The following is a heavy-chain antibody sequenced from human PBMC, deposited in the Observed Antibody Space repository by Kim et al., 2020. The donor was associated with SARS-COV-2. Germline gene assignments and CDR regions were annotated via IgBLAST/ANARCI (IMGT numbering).Heavy chain of an antibody. Sequence: ASVKVSCKASGYTFTSYSMHWVRQAPGQGLEWMGIINPSGGSTSYAQKFQGRVTMTRDTSTSTVYMELSSLRSEDTAVYYCARERPRDFAAGYYCFDPWGQGTLVTVSS. V-gene: IGHV1-46*01. J-gene: IGHJ5*02. CDR1: GYTFTSYS. CDR3: ARERPRDFAAGYYCFDP. CDR2: INPSGGST. D-gene: IGHD6-13*01.